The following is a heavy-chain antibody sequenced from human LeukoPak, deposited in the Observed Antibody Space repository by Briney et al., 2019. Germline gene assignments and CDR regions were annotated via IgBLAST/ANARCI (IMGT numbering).Heavy chain of an antibody. V-gene: IGHV3-74*01. CDR1: GFTFSNYW. Sequence: GGSLRLSCAASGFTFSNYWMNWVRQAPGKGLVWVSRINSDGSSISYAESVKGRVSISRDNAKKTLYLQMNSLRAEDTAVYYCARERLIGDAFDIWGQGTMVTVSS. D-gene: IGHD1-1*01. CDR3: ARERLIGDAFDI. CDR2: INSDGSSI. J-gene: IGHJ3*02.